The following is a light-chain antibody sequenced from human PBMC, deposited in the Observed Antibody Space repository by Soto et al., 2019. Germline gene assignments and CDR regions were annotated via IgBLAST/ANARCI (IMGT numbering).Light chain of an antibody. J-gene: IGKJ3*01. V-gene: IGKV3-11*01. Sequence: EIVLTQSPATLSLSPGERATLSCRASQSVSSYLAWYQQKPGQAPRLLIYDASNWATGIPARFSGSGSGTDFTLTISSLEPEDFAVYYCQQRSNWPGTFGPGTKVDIK. CDR2: DAS. CDR1: QSVSSY. CDR3: QQRSNWPGT.